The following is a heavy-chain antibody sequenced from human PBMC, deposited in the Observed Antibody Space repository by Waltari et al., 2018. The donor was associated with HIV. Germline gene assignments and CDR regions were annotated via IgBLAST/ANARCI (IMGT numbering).Heavy chain of an antibody. CDR1: GFNITRYW. CDR3: IRDMFGEYDY. CDR2: MKEDGKRI. Sequence: EVQLEESGGATVQPGGSLRLSCAASGFNITRYWMHWVRQTPGKGLVWVSRMKEDGKRIDYAGSVRGRFTISRDSAKNTLFLQMNSLRDEDTAMYYCIRDMFGEYDYWGQGALVTVSS. J-gene: IGHJ4*02. D-gene: IGHD3-10*02. V-gene: IGHV3-74*01.